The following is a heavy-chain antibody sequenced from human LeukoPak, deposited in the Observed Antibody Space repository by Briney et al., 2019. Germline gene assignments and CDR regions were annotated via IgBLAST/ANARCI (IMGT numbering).Heavy chain of an antibody. CDR3: AKDGGYSSTTNWFDP. Sequence: GGSLRLSCAASGFTFSSYSMNWVRQAPGKGLEWVSSISSSSSYIYYADSVKGRFTISRDNSNNTLYLQMHSLRVEDTAVYYCAKDGGYSSTTNWFDPWGQGTLVTASS. V-gene: IGHV3-21*04. J-gene: IGHJ5*02. CDR1: GFTFSSYS. D-gene: IGHD6-13*01. CDR2: ISSSSSYI.